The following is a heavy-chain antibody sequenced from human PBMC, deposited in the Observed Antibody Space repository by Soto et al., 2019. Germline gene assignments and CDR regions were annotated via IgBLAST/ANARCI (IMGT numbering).Heavy chain of an antibody. CDR1: GGSIGSFY. V-gene: IGHV4-59*01. Sequence: PSETLSLTCTVSGGSIGSFYWSWIRQSPGGTLEWIGYIYASRATTYNPSLESRITMSVDIPNNEFSLDLTSVTAADTAVYYCARCNSFDGSIYHYYLVIWCPRARVTV. D-gene: IGHD3-3*02. CDR2: IYASRAT. J-gene: IGHJ4*02. CDR3: ARCNSFDGSIYHYYLVI.